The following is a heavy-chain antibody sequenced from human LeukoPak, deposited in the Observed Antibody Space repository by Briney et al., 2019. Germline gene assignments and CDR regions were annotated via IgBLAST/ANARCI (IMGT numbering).Heavy chain of an antibody. D-gene: IGHD3-3*01. V-gene: IGHV3-48*03. CDR3: ARGSGRITIFGVPY. Sequence: GGSLRLSCAASGFTFSSYEMNWVRQAPGKGLEWVSYISSSGSTIYYADSVKGRFTISRDNAKNSLYLQMNSLRAEDTAVYYCARGSGRITIFGVPYWGQGTLVTVSS. J-gene: IGHJ4*02. CDR2: ISSSGSTI. CDR1: GFTFSSYE.